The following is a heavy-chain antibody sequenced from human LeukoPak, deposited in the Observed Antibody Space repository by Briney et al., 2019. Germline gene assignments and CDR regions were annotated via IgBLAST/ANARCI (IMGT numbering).Heavy chain of an antibody. CDR3: ARGRASPGSRYNWRQLAYFDY. V-gene: IGHV4-34*01. Sequence: PSETLSLTCAVYGGSFSGYYWSWIRQPPGKGLEWIGEINHMGSITYNPSLKNRVNISVDTSKNQFSLKLSSATAADTAVYYCARGRASPGSRYNWRQLAYFDYWGQGTLVTVSS. CDR2: INHMGSI. J-gene: IGHJ4*02. CDR1: GGSFSGYY. D-gene: IGHD1-20*01.